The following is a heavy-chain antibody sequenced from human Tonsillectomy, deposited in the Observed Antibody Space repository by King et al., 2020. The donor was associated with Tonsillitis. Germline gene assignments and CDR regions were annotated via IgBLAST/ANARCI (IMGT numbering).Heavy chain of an antibody. CDR2: IIPIFGTA. Sequence: QLVQSGAEVKKPGSSVKVSCKASGGTFSNYPISWVRQAPGQGLEWMGGIIPIFGTANYAQKFQGRVTITANESTSTAYMELSSLRSEDTAVYYCASEGYCSGCNCYFSYWGQGTLVTVSS. D-gene: IGHD2-15*01. V-gene: IGHV1-69*12. CDR3: ASEGYCSGCNCYFSY. CDR1: GGTFSNYP. J-gene: IGHJ4*02.